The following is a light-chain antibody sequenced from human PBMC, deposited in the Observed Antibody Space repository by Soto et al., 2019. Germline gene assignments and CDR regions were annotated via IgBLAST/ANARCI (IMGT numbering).Light chain of an antibody. V-gene: IGLV2-14*01. CDR2: EVS. CDR1: SRNVGAYNY. Sequence: QSALTQPASVSGSPGQSITISCNGTSRNVGAYNYVSWYQHHPGKAPKLMIYEVSHRPSGVSNRFSGSKSGNTASLTISGLQPEDEADYYCSSYTSTSTLNRVFGGGTKLTVL. J-gene: IGLJ3*02. CDR3: SSYTSTSTLNRV.